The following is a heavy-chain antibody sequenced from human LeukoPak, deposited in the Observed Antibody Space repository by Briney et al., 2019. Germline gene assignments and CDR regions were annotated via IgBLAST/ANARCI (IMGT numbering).Heavy chain of an antibody. CDR2: ISYDGSNK. Sequence: PGGSLRLSCAASGFTFSNYGMHWVRQAPGKGLEWVAVISYDGSNKYYTDSVKGRFTISRDNSKNALYLQMNSLRAEDTAVYYCANYYFGELMWGQGTMVTVSS. J-gene: IGHJ3*01. D-gene: IGHD3-10*01. V-gene: IGHV3-30*18. CDR3: ANYYFGELM. CDR1: GFTFSNYG.